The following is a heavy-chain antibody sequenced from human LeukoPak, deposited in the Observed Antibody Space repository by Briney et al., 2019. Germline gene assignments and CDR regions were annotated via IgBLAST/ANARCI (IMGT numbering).Heavy chain of an antibody. CDR2: IIPIFGTA. Sequence: ASVKVSCKASGGTFSSYAISWVRQAPGQGLEWMGGIIPIFGTANYAQKFQGRVTITADESTSTAYMELSSLRSEDTAVYYCAREGERMVRGVITLEAFDIWGQGTMVTVSS. D-gene: IGHD3-10*01. J-gene: IGHJ3*02. CDR1: GGTFSSYA. CDR3: AREGERMVRGVITLEAFDI. V-gene: IGHV1-69*13.